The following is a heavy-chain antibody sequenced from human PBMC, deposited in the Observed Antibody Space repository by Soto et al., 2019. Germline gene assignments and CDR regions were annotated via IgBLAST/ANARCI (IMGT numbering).Heavy chain of an antibody. CDR1: GGSISSGGYS. CDR3: ARTYSSSWSPFDY. V-gene: IGHV4-34*01. Sequence: SETLSLTCAVSGGSISSGGYSWSWIRQPPGKGLEWIGEINQSGGTNYNPSLKSRVTISVDTSKNQFSLKLSSVTAADTAVYYCARTYSSSWSPFDYWGQGTLVTVSS. CDR2: INQSGGT. J-gene: IGHJ4*02. D-gene: IGHD6-13*01.